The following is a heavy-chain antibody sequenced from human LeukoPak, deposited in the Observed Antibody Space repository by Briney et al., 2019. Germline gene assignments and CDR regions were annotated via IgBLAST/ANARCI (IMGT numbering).Heavy chain of an antibody. J-gene: IGHJ3*02. CDR3: ARFSLGYDAFDI. CDR2: INHSGST. D-gene: IGHD3-22*01. Sequence: PSETLSLTCAVYGGSFSGYYWTWIRQPPGRGLEWIGEINHSGSTTYNPSLKSRVIISVDTSKNQFSLKLSSVTAADTAVYYCARFSLGYDAFDIWGQGTMVTVSS. V-gene: IGHV4-34*01. CDR1: GGSFSGYY.